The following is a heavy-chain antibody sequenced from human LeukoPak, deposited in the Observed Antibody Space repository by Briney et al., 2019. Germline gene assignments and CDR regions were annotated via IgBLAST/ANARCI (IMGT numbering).Heavy chain of an antibody. CDR2: IYSTGNT. V-gene: IGHV4-30-4*01. Sequence: PSQTLSLTCTVSGGSISSGDRYWSWIRQSPGKGLEWIGYIYSTGNTYYNPSLKSRVIISVDTSKNQCSLELNSVTAADTAVYYCARDSYSYGYGGFDYWGQGILVTVSS. CDR3: ARDSYSYGYGGFDY. J-gene: IGHJ4*02. D-gene: IGHD5-18*01. CDR1: GGSISSGDRY.